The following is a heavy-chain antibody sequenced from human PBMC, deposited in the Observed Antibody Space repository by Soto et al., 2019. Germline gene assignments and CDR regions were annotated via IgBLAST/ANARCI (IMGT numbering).Heavy chain of an antibody. CDR1: GFTYSSYS. CDR3: ASPGVGSGSSPTLYYYYYGMDV. D-gene: IGHD3-22*01. Sequence: LRLSCAASGFTYSSYSMNWVRQAPGKGLEWVSSISSSSYIYYADSVKGRFTISRDNAKNSLYLQMNSLRAEDTAVYYCASPGVGSGSSPTLYYYYYGMDVWGQGTTVTVSS. J-gene: IGHJ6*02. V-gene: IGHV3-21*01. CDR2: ISSSSYI.